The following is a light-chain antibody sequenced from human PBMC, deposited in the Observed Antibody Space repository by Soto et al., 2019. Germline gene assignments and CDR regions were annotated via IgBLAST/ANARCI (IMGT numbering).Light chain of an antibody. CDR3: QQHGSSPQT. Sequence: EIVLTQPPGTLSLSPGERATLSCRASQSVSTNLAWYQQKPGQAPRLLIYGASSRATGIPDRFSGSGSGTDFTLTISRLEPEDFAVYYCQQHGSSPQTFGQGTKVDIK. V-gene: IGKV3-20*01. CDR2: GAS. J-gene: IGKJ1*01. CDR1: QSVSTN.